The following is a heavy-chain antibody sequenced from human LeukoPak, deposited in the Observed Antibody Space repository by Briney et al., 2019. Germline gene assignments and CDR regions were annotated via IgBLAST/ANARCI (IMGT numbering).Heavy chain of an antibody. CDR2: ISSSSSYI. Sequence: PGGSLRLSCAASGFTFSSYSMNWVRQAPGKGLEWVSSISSSSSYIYYADSVKGRFTISRDNAKNSLYLQMNGLKAEDTALYYCAKRSGGRSSATNSDYYYAMDVWGQGTTVTVSS. D-gene: IGHD3-10*01. CDR1: GFTFSSYS. CDR3: AKRSGGRSSATNSDYYYAMDV. V-gene: IGHV3-21*04. J-gene: IGHJ6*02.